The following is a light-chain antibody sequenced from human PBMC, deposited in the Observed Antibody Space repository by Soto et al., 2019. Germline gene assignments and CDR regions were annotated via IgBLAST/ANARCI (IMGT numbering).Light chain of an antibody. CDR3: AAWDDSLNGFVV. CDR2: SHN. CDR1: SSNIGTNT. V-gene: IGLV1-44*01. J-gene: IGLJ2*01. Sequence: QSVLTQPPSASGTPGQRVIISCSGSSSNIGTNTVSWYQHLPGTAPRLLIYSHNQRPSGVPDRFSGSKSGTSASLAISGLQSEDAADYYCAAWDDSLNGFVVFGGGTKLTVL.